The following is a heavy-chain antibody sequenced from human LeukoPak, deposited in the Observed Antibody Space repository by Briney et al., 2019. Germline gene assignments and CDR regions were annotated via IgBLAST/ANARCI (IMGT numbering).Heavy chain of an antibody. Sequence: PSETLSLTCTVSGGSISSGDYYWSWIRQPPGKGLEWIGYIYYSGSTYYNPSLKSRVTISVGTSKNQFSLKLSSVTAADTAVYYCARDLSGWYSGWFDPWGQGTLVTVSS. CDR2: IYYSGST. CDR3: ARDLSGWYSGWFDP. V-gene: IGHV4-30-4*08. J-gene: IGHJ5*02. D-gene: IGHD6-19*01. CDR1: GGSISSGDYY.